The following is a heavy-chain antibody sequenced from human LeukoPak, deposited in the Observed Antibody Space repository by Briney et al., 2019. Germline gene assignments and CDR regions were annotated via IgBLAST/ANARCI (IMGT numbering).Heavy chain of an antibody. CDR3: ARGLKYRSYYYYGMDV. CDR1: GYTFTSYG. J-gene: IGHJ6*02. Sequence: ASVKVSCKASGYTFTSYGISWVRQAPGQGLEWMGWISAYNGNTKYSQKFQGRVTITRDTSASTAYMELSSLRSEDTAVYYCARGLKYRSYYYYGMDVWGQGTTVTVSS. V-gene: IGHV1-18*01. D-gene: IGHD5-18*01. CDR2: ISAYNGNT.